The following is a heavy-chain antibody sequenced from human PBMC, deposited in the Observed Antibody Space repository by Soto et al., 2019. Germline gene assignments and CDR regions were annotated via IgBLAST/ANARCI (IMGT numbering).Heavy chain of an antibody. J-gene: IGHJ6*02. D-gene: IGHD1-1*01. CDR1: GYTFTSYA. CDR2: INAGNGNT. V-gene: IGHV1-3*01. CDR3: ARDQVSIREGYIYYGMDV. Sequence: ASVKVSCKASGYTFTSYAMHWVRQAPGQRLEWMGWINAGNGNTKYSQKFQGRVTITRDTSASTAYMELSSLRSEDTAVYYCARDQVSIREGYIYYGMDVWGQGTTVTV.